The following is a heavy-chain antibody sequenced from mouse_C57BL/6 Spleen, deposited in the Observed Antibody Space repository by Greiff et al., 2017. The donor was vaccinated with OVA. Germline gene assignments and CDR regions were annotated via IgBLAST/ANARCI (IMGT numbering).Heavy chain of an antibody. J-gene: IGHJ4*01. CDR3: ARAYYGNYYAMDY. V-gene: IGHV1-53*01. Sequence: VQLQQPGTELVKPGASVKLSCKASGYTFTSYWMPWVKQRPGQGLEWIGNINPSNGGTNYNEKFKSKATLTVDKSSSTAYMQLSSLTSEDSAVYYCARAYYGNYYAMDYWGQGTSVTVSS. CDR1: GYTFTSYW. D-gene: IGHD2-10*01. CDR2: INPSNGGT.